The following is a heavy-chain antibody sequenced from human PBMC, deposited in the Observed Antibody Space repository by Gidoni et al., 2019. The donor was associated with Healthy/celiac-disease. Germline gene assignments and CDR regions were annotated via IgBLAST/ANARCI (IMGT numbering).Heavy chain of an antibody. CDR3: TRGPSYYYDINVLDGMDV. J-gene: IGHJ6*02. CDR1: GFTFGDYA. CDR2: IRSKAYGGTT. V-gene: IGHV3-49*03. D-gene: IGHD3-22*01. Sequence: EVQLVESGGGLVQPGRSLRLSCTASGFTFGDYAMRWFRQAPGKGLEWVGFIRSKAYGGTTEYAASVKGRFTISRDDSKSIAYLQMNSLKTEDTAVYYCTRGPSYYYDINVLDGMDVWGQGTTVTVSS.